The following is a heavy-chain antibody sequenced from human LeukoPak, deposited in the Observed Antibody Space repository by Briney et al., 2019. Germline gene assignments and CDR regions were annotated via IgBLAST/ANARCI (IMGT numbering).Heavy chain of an antibody. Sequence: GGSLRLSCAASGFTFSSYAMSWVRQAPGKGLEWVSAISGSGGSTYYADSVKGRFTISRDNSKNTLYFQMSSLRAEDTAVYFCVRGYSFGPYGMDVWGQGTTVTVSS. J-gene: IGHJ6*02. D-gene: IGHD2-15*01. CDR3: VRGYSFGPYGMDV. CDR1: GFTFSSYA. CDR2: ISGSGGST. V-gene: IGHV3-23*01.